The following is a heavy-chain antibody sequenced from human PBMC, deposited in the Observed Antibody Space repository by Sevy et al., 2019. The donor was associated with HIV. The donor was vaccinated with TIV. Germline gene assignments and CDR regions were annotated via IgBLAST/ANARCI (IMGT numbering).Heavy chain of an antibody. CDR1: GFTFSSYW. J-gene: IGHJ5*02. V-gene: IGHV3-74*01. CDR3: ASEVAMRFRFDP. CDR2: INSDGSST. D-gene: IGHD2-2*01. Sequence: GGSLRLSCAASGFTFSSYWMHWVRQAPGKGLVWVSRINSDGSSTSYADSVKGRFTISRDNAENTLYLQMNSLRAEDTAVYYCASEVAMRFRFDPWGQGTLVTISS.